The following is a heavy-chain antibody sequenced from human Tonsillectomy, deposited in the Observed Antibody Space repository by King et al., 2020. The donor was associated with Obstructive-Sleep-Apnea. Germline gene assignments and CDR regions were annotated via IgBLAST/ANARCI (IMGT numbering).Heavy chain of an antibody. V-gene: IGHV3-33*06. J-gene: IGHJ4*02. CDR3: AKEGDYADSSGRRHYFDY. CDR1: GFSFSRKA. D-gene: IGHD3-22*01. Sequence: LVESGGGVVQPGRSLRLSCAASGFSFSRKAMHWVRQAPGKGLEWVAVIWADGSEKYSADSVEGRFTISRDNSKNTLYLQMDSLRVDDTAVYYCAKEGDYADSSGRRHYFDYWGLGTLVTVSS. CDR2: IWADGSEK.